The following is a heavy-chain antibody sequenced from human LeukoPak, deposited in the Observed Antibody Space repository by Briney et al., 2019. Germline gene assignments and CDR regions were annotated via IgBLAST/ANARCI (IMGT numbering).Heavy chain of an antibody. Sequence: PSETLSLTCAVYGGSFIGYYWSWIRQPPGKGLEWIGEINHSGSTNYNPSLKSRVTISVDTSKNQFSLKLSSVTAADTAVYYCARGPREYYDFWSGYYTSFDYWGQGTLVTVSS. CDR2: INHSGST. J-gene: IGHJ4*02. V-gene: IGHV4-34*01. CDR1: GGSFIGYY. D-gene: IGHD3-3*01. CDR3: ARGPREYYDFWSGYYTSFDY.